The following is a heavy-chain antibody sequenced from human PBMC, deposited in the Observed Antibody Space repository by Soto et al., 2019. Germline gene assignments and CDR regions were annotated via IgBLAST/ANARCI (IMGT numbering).Heavy chain of an antibody. CDR3: ARDTQRGYSGYFDS. J-gene: IGHJ4*02. Sequence: QVQLQESGPGXVKXSXXXSLSCTVSGGSLSSGGYYWSWIRQHPGKGLEWIGFIYYSGSTYYNPSLKSRVTISVDTSQNQFSLKLSSVTAADTAVYYCARDTQRGYSGYFDSWGQGTLVTVSS. CDR1: GGSLSSGGYY. D-gene: IGHD5-12*01. V-gene: IGHV4-31*03. CDR2: IYYSGST.